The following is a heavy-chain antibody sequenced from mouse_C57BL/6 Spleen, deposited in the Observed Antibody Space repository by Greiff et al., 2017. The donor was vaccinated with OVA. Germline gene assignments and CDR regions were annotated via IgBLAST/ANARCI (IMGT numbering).Heavy chain of an antibody. V-gene: IGHV5-16*01. CDR3: ARYYDPYYYAMDY. CDR1: GFTFSDYY. J-gene: IGHJ4*01. CDR2: INYDGSST. Sequence: EVHLVESEGGLVQPGSSMKLSCTASGFTFSDYYMAWVRQVPEKGLEWVANINYDGSSTYYLDSLKSRFIISRDNAKNILYLQMSSLKSEDTATYYCARYYDPYYYAMDYWGQGTSVTVSS. D-gene: IGHD2-4*01.